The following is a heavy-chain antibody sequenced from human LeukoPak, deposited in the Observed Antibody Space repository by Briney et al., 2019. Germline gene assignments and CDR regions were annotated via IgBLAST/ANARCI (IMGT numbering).Heavy chain of an antibody. CDR2: ISKDGSSK. CDR1: GFTFNTYG. CDR3: AKAAYCTSTSCHFSGYAQRPLDS. D-gene: IGHD2-2*01. J-gene: IGHJ4*02. V-gene: IGHV3-30*18. Sequence: GGSLRLSCVASGFTFNTYGMHWVRQAPGKGLEWVAGISKDGSSKDYADSVKGRFTNSRDNSKNTLYLQMNSLRVEDTAVYYCAKAAYCTSTSCHFSGYAQRPLDSWGQGTLVTVSS.